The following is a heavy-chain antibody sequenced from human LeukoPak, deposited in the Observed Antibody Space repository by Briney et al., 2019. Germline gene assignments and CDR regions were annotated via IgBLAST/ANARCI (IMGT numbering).Heavy chain of an antibody. V-gene: IGHV3-11*04. J-gene: IGHJ3*02. D-gene: IGHD3-10*01. Sequence: RFTISSDNAKNSLYLQMNSLRAEDSAVYYCAAYYYGSGSRAFDIWGQGTMVTVSS. CDR3: AAYYYGSGSRAFDI.